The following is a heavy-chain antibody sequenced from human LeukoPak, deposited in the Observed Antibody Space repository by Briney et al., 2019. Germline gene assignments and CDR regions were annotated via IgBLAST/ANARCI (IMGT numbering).Heavy chain of an antibody. CDR1: GFTVSSNY. J-gene: IGHJ4*02. Sequence: GGSLRLSCAASGFTVSSNYMSWVRQAPGKGLEWVSVIYSGGSKYYADSVKGRFTISRDNSKNTMYRQMNSLRAEDTAVYYCARERYYYGSGSYPPPRYFDYWGQGTLVTVSS. CDR3: ARERYYYGSGSYPPPRYFDY. D-gene: IGHD3-10*01. V-gene: IGHV3-53*01. CDR2: IYSGGSK.